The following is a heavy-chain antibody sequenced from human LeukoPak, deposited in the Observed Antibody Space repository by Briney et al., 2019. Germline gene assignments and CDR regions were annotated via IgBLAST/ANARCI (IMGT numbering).Heavy chain of an antibody. J-gene: IGHJ2*01. D-gene: IGHD3-22*01. V-gene: IGHV3-7*01. Sequence: GGSLRLSCAASGFTFSNYWMTWVRQVPGKGLEWVANIKQDGSEKSYVDSVKGRFTISRDNAKNSLYLQTNSLRVEDTAVYYCARLSPVAMIAVSYWYFDLWGRGTLVTVSS. CDR3: ARLSPVAMIAVSYWYFDL. CDR2: IKQDGSEK. CDR1: GFTFSNYW.